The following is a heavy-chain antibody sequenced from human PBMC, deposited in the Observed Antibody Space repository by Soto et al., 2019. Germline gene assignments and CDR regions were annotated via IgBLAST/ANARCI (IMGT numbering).Heavy chain of an antibody. Sequence: SQTLSLTCVGSGDTVSSNSVAWNWVRQSPSRGLEWLGRTYYRSRWYSDYAVSVRSRIDINADTSKNQVSLQLNSVTPEDTAVYYCARSEEDSDYYYYGMDVWGQGTTVTSP. CDR2: TYYRSRWYS. CDR1: GDTVSSNSVA. J-gene: IGHJ6*02. CDR3: ARSEEDSDYYYYGMDV. D-gene: IGHD2-15*01. V-gene: IGHV6-1*01.